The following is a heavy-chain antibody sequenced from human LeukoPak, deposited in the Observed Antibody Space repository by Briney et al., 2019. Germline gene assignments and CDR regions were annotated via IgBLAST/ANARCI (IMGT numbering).Heavy chain of an antibody. CDR2: IIPIFGTA. J-gene: IGHJ4*02. D-gene: IGHD3-9*01. CDR3: ARDSPPDILTGYYWY. CDR1: GGTFSSYA. Sequence: GSSVKVSCKASGGTFSSYAISWVRQAPGQGLEWMGGIIPIFGTANYAQKFQGRVTITTDESTSTAYMELSSLRSEDTAVYYCARDSPPDILTGYYWYWGQGTLVTVSS. V-gene: IGHV1-69*05.